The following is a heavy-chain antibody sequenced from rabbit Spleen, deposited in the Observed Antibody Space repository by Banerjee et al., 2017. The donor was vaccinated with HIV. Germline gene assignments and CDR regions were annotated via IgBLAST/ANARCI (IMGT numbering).Heavy chain of an antibody. CDR1: GIDFSSGYY. J-gene: IGHJ4*01. Sequence: QSLEESGGGLVKPGGTLTLTCKASGIDFSSGYYMSWVRQAPGKGLEWIGCIGAGTGTTYYASWAKGRFTISKTSSTTVTLQMTSLTAADTATYFCASAYSDIYFNLWGPGTLVTVS. CDR3: ASAYSDIYFNL. V-gene: IGHV1S40*01. CDR2: IGAGTGTT. D-gene: IGHD6-1*01.